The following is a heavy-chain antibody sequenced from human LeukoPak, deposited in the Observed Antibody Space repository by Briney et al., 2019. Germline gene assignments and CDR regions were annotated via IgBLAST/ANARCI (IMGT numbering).Heavy chain of an antibody. CDR2: ISYDGSNK. CDR1: GFTFSSYA. CDR3: ARDRYDILTVQPPYTYYGMDV. D-gene: IGHD3-9*01. V-gene: IGHV3-30*04. J-gene: IGHJ6*02. Sequence: GRSLRLSCAASGFTFSSYAMHWVRQAPGKGLEWVAVISYDGSNKYYADSVKGRFTISRDNSKNTLYLQMNSLRAEDTAVYYCARDRYDILTVQPPYTYYGMDVWGQGTTVTASS.